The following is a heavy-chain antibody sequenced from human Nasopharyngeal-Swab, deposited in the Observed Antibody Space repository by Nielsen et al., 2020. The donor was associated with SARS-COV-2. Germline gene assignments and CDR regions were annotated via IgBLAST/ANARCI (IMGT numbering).Heavy chain of an antibody. CDR1: GFTFSDYY. CDR2: ISTSGSTI. CDR3: ARPRGGWAFDI. V-gene: IGHV3-11*01. D-gene: IGHD3-16*01. Sequence: GGSLRLSCAASGFTFSDYYMSWIRQAPGKGLEWVSYISTSGSTISFADSVKGRFTISRDNAKNSLYLQMNSLRAEDTAVYYCARPRGGWAFDIWGQGTMVTDSS. J-gene: IGHJ3*02.